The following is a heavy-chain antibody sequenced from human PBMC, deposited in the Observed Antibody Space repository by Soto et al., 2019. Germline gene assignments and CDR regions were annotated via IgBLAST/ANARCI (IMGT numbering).Heavy chain of an antibody. J-gene: IGHJ4*02. CDR3: ARGTLVVVPGDY. CDR2: IYYSGST. D-gene: IGHD3-22*01. Sequence: SETLSLTCTVSGGSVSSGSYYWSWIRQPPGKGLEWIGYIYYSGSTNYNPSLKSRVTISVDTPKNQFSLKLSSVTAADTAVYYCARGTLVVVPGDYWGQGTLVTVSS. CDR1: GGSVSSGSYY. V-gene: IGHV4-61*01.